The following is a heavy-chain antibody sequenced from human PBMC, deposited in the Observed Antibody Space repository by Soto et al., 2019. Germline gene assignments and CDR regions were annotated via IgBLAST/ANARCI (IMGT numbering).Heavy chain of an antibody. Sequence: QVQLVESGGGVVQPGGSLSLSCVASGFTLTNYGIHWVRQPPGKWLEWVVGVRDGTHDIDYADSVKGRFTGPRDNSKNTRYLQMSSLRAADTAVYYCARSYSSNSNWFDPWGQGTLVTVSS. J-gene: IGHJ5*02. V-gene: IGHV3-33*01. D-gene: IGHD6-19*01. CDR2: VRDGTHDI. CDR1: GFTLTNYG. CDR3: ARSYSSNSNWFDP.